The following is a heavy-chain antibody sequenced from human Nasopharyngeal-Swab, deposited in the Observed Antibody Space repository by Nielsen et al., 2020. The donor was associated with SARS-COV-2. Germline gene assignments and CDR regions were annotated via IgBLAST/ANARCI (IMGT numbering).Heavy chain of an antibody. CDR3: ASVLYGGNSLSHGY. CDR1: GFTFSSYG. V-gene: IGHV3-30*03. Sequence: GESLKISCAASGFTFSSYGMHWVRQAPGKGLEWVAVISYDGSNKYYADSVKGRFTISRDNSKNTLYLQMNSLRAEDTAVYYCASVLYGGNSLSHGYWGQGTLVTVSS. J-gene: IGHJ4*02. D-gene: IGHD4-23*01. CDR2: ISYDGSNK.